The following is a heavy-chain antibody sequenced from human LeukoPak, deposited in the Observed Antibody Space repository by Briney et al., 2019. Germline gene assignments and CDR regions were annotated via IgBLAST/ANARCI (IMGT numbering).Heavy chain of an antibody. J-gene: IGHJ5*02. V-gene: IGHV4-59*01. CDR3: ARGGYYGSGNDFRFDP. CDR2: IHYSGST. Sequence: PSETLSLTCTVSGGSISSYYWSWIRQPPGKGLEWIGYIHYSGSTNYNPSLKSRVIISVDTSKNQFSLRLSSVTAADTAVYYCARGGYYGSGNDFRFDPWGQGTLVTVSS. D-gene: IGHD3-10*01. CDR1: GGSISSYY.